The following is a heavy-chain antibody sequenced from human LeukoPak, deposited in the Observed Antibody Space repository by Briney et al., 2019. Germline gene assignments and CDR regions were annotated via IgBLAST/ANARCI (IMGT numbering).Heavy chain of an antibody. D-gene: IGHD3-10*01. CDR3: AKGCRFENYGSGSYSDY. J-gene: IGHJ4*02. CDR1: GFTFSSYG. V-gene: IGHV3-30*18. Sequence: GGSLRLSCAASGFTFSSYGMHWVRQAPGKGLEWVAVISYDGSNKYYADSVKGRFTISRDNSKNTLYLQMISLRAEDTAVYYCAKGCRFENYGSGSYSDYWGQGTLVTVSS. CDR2: ISYDGSNK.